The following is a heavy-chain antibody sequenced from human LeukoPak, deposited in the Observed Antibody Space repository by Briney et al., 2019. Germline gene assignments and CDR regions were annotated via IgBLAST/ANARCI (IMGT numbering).Heavy chain of an antibody. V-gene: IGHV3-74*01. CDR1: GFTFSSYW. J-gene: IGHJ4*02. CDR2: IKGDGSI. CDR3: ARARDGYNYLYFDY. Sequence: PGGSLRLSCAASGFTFSSYWMHWVRQAPGKGLVWVSRIKGDGSISYADSVKGRFTIFRDNAKNTLYLQMNSLRAEDTAVYYCARARDGYNYLYFDYWGQGSLVTVSS. D-gene: IGHD5-24*01.